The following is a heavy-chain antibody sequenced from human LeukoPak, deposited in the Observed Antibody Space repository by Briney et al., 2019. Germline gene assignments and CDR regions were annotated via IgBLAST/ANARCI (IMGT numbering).Heavy chain of an antibody. CDR1: GFTFSSYG. Sequence: GGSLRLSCAASGFTFSSYGMHWVRQAPGKGLEWVAFISYDGSNENIADSVKGRFIISRDNSKNTLYLQVNSLRAEDTAVYYCAKGPAPRLGEFSYHALVDYWGQGTLVTVSS. J-gene: IGHJ4*02. V-gene: IGHV3-30*18. CDR3: AKGPAPRLGEFSYHALVDY. CDR2: ISYDGSNE. D-gene: IGHD3-16*02.